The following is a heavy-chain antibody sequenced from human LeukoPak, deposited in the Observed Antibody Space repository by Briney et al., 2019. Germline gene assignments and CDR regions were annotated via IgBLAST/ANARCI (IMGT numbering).Heavy chain of an antibody. CDR2: IYYSGST. Sequence: SETLSLTCTVSGGSITSSDYWWAWIRLPPGRGLEWIGSIYYSGSTYYNPPLKSRATISVDTSKNQFSLKLSSVTAADAAVYFCARRSSSWYYFEYWGQGTLVTVSS. CDR1: GGSITSSDYW. D-gene: IGHD6-13*01. V-gene: IGHV4-39*07. CDR3: ARRSSSWYYFEY. J-gene: IGHJ4*02.